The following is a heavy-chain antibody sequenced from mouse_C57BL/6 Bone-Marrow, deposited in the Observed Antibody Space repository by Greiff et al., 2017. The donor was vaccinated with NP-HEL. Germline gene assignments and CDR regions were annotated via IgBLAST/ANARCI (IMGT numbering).Heavy chain of an antibody. D-gene: IGHD3-2*02. CDR1: GYTFTSYT. J-gene: IGHJ4*01. CDR2: INPSSGYT. CDR3: ARSETAQATGLAMDY. Sequence: QVQLQQSGAELARPGASVKMSCKASGYTFTSYTMHWVKQRPGQGLEWIGYINPSSGYTKYNQKFKDKATLTADKSSSTAYMQLSSLTSEDSAVYYCARSETAQATGLAMDYWGQGTSVTVSS. V-gene: IGHV1-4*01.